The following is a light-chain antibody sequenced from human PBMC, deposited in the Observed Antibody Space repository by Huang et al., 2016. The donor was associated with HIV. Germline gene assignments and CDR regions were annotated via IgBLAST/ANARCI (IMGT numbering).Light chain of an antibody. CDR3: QQLNTFL. CDR1: PDINNN. J-gene: IGKJ3*01. CDR2: GAS. Sequence: IQLTQSPSSLSAAVGDRVTLTFRASPDINNNLAWYQQKPGRAPKLLLYGASTLQSGVPSRFSGYGSGTVFILTINNLQPEDFATYYCQQLNTFLFGPGTTVDV. V-gene: IGKV1-9*01.